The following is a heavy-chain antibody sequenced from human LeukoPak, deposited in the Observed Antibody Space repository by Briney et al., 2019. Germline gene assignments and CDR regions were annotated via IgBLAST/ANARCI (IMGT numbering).Heavy chain of an antibody. J-gene: IGHJ3*02. Sequence: ASVKVSCKASGYTFTSYGISWVRQAPGQGLEWMGWISAYNGNTNYAQKLQGRVTMTTDTSTSTAYMELRSLRSDDTAVYYCARDLSTYYDFWSGYPDDAFDIWGQGIMVTVSS. CDR3: ARDLSTYYDFWSGYPDDAFDI. CDR2: ISAYNGNT. CDR1: GYTFTSYG. V-gene: IGHV1-18*01. D-gene: IGHD3-3*01.